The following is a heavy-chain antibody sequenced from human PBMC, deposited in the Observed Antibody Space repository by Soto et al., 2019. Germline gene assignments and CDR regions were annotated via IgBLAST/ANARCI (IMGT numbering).Heavy chain of an antibody. CDR2: IWYDGSNK. Sequence: QVQLVESGGGVVQPRRSLRLSCAASGFTLSSYGMHWVRQAPGKGLEWVATIWYDGSNKYYTDSVKGRFTISRDNSKNTLYLQMNSLRAEDTAVYYCARGTDWYYMDVWGKGTTVTVSS. CDR3: ARGTDWYYMDV. V-gene: IGHV3-33*01. CDR1: GFTLSSYG. D-gene: IGHD3-9*01. J-gene: IGHJ6*03.